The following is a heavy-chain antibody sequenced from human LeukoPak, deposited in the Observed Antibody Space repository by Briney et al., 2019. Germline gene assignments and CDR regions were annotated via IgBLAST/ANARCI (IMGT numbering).Heavy chain of an antibody. V-gene: IGHV4-4*02. D-gene: IGHD3-10*01. CDR3: AKSNGYGLVDI. CDR1: GGSISGSNW. CDR2: IFYSGST. Sequence: PSETLSLTCAVSGGSISGSNWWSWVRQPPGKGLEWIGNIFYSGSTYYSPSLRSRVTISLDTSRNQFSLKLNSVTAADTAVYYCAKSNGYGLVDIWGQGTMVTVSS. J-gene: IGHJ3*02.